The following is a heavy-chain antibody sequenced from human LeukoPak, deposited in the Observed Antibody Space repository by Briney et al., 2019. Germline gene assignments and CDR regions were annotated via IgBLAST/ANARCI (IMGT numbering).Heavy chain of an antibody. CDR1: GFTLNNYW. CDR3: TTIMGDLTYSDY. D-gene: IGHD3-16*01. J-gene: IGHJ4*02. Sequence: GGSLRLSCAACGFTLNNYWMHWVRQAPGKGLVWVSRINVDGISISYADSVKGRFTISRDNARNSLYLQMNSLRAEHTAVYYCTTIMGDLTYSDYWGQGTLVTASS. V-gene: IGHV3-74*01. CDR2: INVDGISI.